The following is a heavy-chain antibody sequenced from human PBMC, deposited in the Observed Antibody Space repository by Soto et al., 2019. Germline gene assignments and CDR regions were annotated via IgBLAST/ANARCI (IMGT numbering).Heavy chain of an antibody. D-gene: IGHD2-2*01. CDR1: GGTFSRYS. V-gene: IGHV1-69*13. CDR2: IIPIFGIA. CDR3: AREDRDRETGLVPAAIDGMDV. J-gene: IGHJ6*02. Sequence: GASVKVSCKASGGTFSRYSITWVRQAPGHGLEWIGRIIPIFGIASYAQKFQGRVTITADESTSTAYTELSSLRSDDTAVYYCAREDRDRETGLVPAAIDGMDVWGQGTTVTVSS.